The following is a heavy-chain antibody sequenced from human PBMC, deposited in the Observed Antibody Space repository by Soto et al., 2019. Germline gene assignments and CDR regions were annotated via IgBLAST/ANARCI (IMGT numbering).Heavy chain of an antibody. J-gene: IGHJ6*02. V-gene: IGHV3-53*01. Sequence: GGSLRLSCAASGFTVSSNYMSWVRQAPGKGLEWVSVIYSGGSTYYADSVKGRFTISRDNSKNTLYLQMNSLRAEDTAVYYCARDLSGYDPGGGMDVWGQGTTVTVSS. CDR1: GFTVSSNY. CDR2: IYSGGST. CDR3: ARDLSGYDPGGGMDV. D-gene: IGHD5-12*01.